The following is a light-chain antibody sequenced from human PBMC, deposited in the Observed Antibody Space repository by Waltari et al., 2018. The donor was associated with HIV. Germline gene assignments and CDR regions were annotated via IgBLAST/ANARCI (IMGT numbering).Light chain of an antibody. V-gene: IGLV2-14*03. CDR1: SSHVGGYDY. J-gene: IGLJ2*01. CDR2: AVS. Sequence: QSALTQPASVSGSPGQSITISCTGTSSHVGGYDYVSRYQQHPGKAPKLMIFAVSNRPSGVSNRFSGSKSGNTASLTISGLQAEDEADYYCSSYTSSSALDVVFGGGTKLTVL. CDR3: SSYTSSSALDVV.